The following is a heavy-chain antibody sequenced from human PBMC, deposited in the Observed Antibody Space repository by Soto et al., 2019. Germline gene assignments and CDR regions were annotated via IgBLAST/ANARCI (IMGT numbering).Heavy chain of an antibody. D-gene: IGHD3-16*01. CDR2: INSDGSRT. V-gene: IGHV3-74*01. J-gene: IGHJ4*02. Sequence: GGSLRLSCAASGFTFSNYWMHWVRQAPGKGLVWVSRINSDGSRTSYADSVKGRFTISRDNAKNTVYLQMNSLRADDTAVYYCAKDRLAGGFDYWGQGTLVTVSS. CDR3: AKDRLAGGFDY. CDR1: GFTFSNYW.